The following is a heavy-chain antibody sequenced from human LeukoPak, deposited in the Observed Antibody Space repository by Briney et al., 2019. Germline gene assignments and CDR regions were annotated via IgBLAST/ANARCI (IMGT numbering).Heavy chain of an antibody. D-gene: IGHD2-21*02. V-gene: IGHV4-59*01. CDR2: IYYSGST. J-gene: IGHJ5*02. CDR1: GGSIYSYY. CDR3: ARGTAPYWFDP. Sequence: PSETLSLTCSVSGGSIYSYYWSWIRQPPGKGLEWIGYIYYSGSTNYDPSLKSRVTISVDTSKNHFSLKLSSVTAADTAVYYCARGTAPYWFDPWGQGTLVTVSS.